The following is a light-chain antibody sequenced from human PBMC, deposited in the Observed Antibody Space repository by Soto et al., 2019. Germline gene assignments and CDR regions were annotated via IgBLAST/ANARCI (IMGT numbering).Light chain of an antibody. CDR1: QSLSNC. Sequence: EIVLTQSPATLSLSPRERATISCRAIQSLSNCLAWYQQKPGQAPRLLIYDASNRATGIPARFSGSGSGTDFTLTISSLEPEDFAVYYCQQRCILITFGQRTRLEIK. CDR2: DAS. J-gene: IGKJ5*01. CDR3: QQRCILIT. V-gene: IGKV3-11*01.